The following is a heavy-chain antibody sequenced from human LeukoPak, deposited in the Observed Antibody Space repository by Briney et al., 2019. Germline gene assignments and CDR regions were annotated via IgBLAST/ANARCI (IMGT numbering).Heavy chain of an antibody. CDR3: ARAGYNWNFEYYLDY. Sequence: GGSLRLSCAASGFTFSSYSMNWVRQAPGKGLEWVSSISSSSSYIYYADSVKGRFTISRDNAKNSLDLQMNSLRAEDTAVYYCARAGYNWNFEYYLDYWGQGTLVTVSS. D-gene: IGHD1-7*01. J-gene: IGHJ4*02. CDR2: ISSSSSYI. V-gene: IGHV3-21*01. CDR1: GFTFSSYS.